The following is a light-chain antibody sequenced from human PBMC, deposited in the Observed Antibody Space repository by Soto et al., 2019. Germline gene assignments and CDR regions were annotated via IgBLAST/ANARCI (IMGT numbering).Light chain of an antibody. Sequence: EIVMTQSPATLSVSPGERATLSCRASQSVSSNLAWYQQKPGQAPRLHIYGASTRATGVPARFSGSGSGTEFTLTISSLQSEDFAVYYCQQYNNWPPLTFGGGTKVEI. CDR1: QSVSSN. J-gene: IGKJ4*01. CDR2: GAS. V-gene: IGKV3-15*01. CDR3: QQYNNWPPLT.